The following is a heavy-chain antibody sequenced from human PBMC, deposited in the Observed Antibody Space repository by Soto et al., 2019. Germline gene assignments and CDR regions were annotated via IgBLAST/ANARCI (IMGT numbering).Heavy chain of an antibody. CDR1: RGSAASNSAA. D-gene: IGHD5-18*01. CDR3: ARDGYSYCSDSFHY. V-gene: IGHV6-1*01. Sequence: SQTLPLTCANSRGSAASNSAAWNWIRQSPSRGLEWLGRTYYRSKWYNDYAVSVKSRITINPDTSKNQFSLQLNSVTPEDTAVYYCARDGYSYCSDSFHYSCPGTLVTL. J-gene: IGHJ4*02. CDR2: TYYRSKWYN.